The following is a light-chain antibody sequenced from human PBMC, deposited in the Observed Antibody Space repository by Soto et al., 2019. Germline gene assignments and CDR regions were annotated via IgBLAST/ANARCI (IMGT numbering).Light chain of an antibody. Sequence: HSVLTQPASVSGSPLQSITISCTGTSSDVGSYNLVSWYQQHPGKAPKLMIYEVSKRPSGVSNRFSGSKSGNTASLTISGLQAEDEGDYYCCSYAGSSTFYVFGTGTKVTVL. CDR2: EVS. CDR1: SSDVGSYNL. J-gene: IGLJ1*01. V-gene: IGLV2-23*02. CDR3: CSYAGSSTFYV.